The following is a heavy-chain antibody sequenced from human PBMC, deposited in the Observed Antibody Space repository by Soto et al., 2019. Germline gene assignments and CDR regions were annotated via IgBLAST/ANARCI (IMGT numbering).Heavy chain of an antibody. V-gene: IGHV4-39*07. Sequence: SETLSLTCTVSGGSISSSSYYWGWIREPPGKGLDWIGGIYYSGSTYYNPSLKSRVTISVETSKNQFSLKLSSVTAADTAVYYCARSVAARLPHHYAMEVWGQGTALTASS. CDR1: GGSISSSSYY. CDR3: ARSVAARLPHHYAMEV. J-gene: IGHJ6*02. D-gene: IGHD6-6*01. CDR2: IYYSGST.